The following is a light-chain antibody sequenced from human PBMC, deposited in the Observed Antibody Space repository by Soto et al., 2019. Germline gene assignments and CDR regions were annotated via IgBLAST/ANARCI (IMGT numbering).Light chain of an antibody. CDR3: QHYADLPLT. V-gene: IGKV1-33*01. CDR1: QDISNS. J-gene: IGKJ4*01. CDR2: DAS. Sequence: DIQMTQSPSSLSASVGDRVTITCQASQDISNSVNWYQQKPVKAPKLLIFDASTVETGVPSRFSGGGSGTYFTFTINSLQPEDIAAYYCQHYADLPLTFGGGTKVEIK.